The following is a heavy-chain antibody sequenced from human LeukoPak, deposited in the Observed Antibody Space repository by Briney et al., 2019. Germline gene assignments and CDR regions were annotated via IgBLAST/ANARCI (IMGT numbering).Heavy chain of an antibody. Sequence: GGSLRLSCAASGFTFSSYAMSWVRQPPGKGLEWVSHISGGGGATYYADSVKGRFTISRDNSKNTLYLQMNSLRAEDTAVYYCAKDPPYAFWSGYYLDWGQGTLVTVSS. J-gene: IGHJ4*02. CDR1: GFTFSSYA. CDR2: ISGGGGAT. D-gene: IGHD3-3*01. V-gene: IGHV3-23*01. CDR3: AKDPPYAFWSGYYLD.